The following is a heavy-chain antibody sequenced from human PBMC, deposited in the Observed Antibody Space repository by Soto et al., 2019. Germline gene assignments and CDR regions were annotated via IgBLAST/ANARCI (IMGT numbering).Heavy chain of an antibody. CDR2: INHSGST. J-gene: IGHJ3*02. CDR1: GGSFSGYY. Sequence: SETLSLTCAVYGGSFSGYYWSWIRQPPGKGLEWIGEINHSGSTNYNPSLKSRVTISVDTSKNQFSLKLSSVTAADTAVYYCARDLGIDAFDIWGQGTMVTVSS. D-gene: IGHD7-27*01. V-gene: IGHV4-34*01. CDR3: ARDLGIDAFDI.